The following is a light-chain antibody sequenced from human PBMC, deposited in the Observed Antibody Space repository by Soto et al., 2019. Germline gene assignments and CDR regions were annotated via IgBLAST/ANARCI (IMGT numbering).Light chain of an antibody. Sequence: DIQMTQSPSSLSASVGDRVTITCQASQDMSNYLNWYQQKPGKAPKLLIYDASTLETGVPSRFSGSGSGTDFSFTISSLQPEDIATYYCQQYDNLPYTFGQGTKL. CDR2: DAS. CDR3: QQYDNLPYT. J-gene: IGKJ2*01. V-gene: IGKV1-33*01. CDR1: QDMSNY.